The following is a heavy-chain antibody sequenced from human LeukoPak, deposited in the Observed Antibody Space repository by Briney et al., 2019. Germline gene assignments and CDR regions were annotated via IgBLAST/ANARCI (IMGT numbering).Heavy chain of an antibody. CDR3: ARYVEEAFLYYYYYYMDV. Sequence: SETLSLTCAVSGASVSGSNYYWGWIRQPPGKGLEWIGSIYYSGNTYYNASLKSQVSISIDTSKNQFSLRLTSVTAADTAVYYCARYVEEAFLYYYYYYMDVWGKGTTVTISS. J-gene: IGHJ6*03. CDR2: IYYSGNT. CDR1: GASVSGSNYY. D-gene: IGHD1-1*01. V-gene: IGHV4-39*01.